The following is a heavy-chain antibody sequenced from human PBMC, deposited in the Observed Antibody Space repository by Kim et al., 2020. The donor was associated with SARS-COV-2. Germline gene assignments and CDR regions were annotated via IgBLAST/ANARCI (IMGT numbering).Heavy chain of an antibody. CDR1: GFTFSSYD. J-gene: IGHJ6*02. Sequence: GGSLRLSCAASGFTFSSYDMHWVRQATGKGLEWVSAIGTAGDPYYPGSVKGRFTISRENAKNSLYLQMNSLRAGDTAVYYCARGRFVSSSWYHREYYYYYGMDVWGQGTTVTVSS. D-gene: IGHD6-13*01. CDR3: ARGRFVSSSWYHREYYYYYGMDV. CDR2: IGTAGDP. V-gene: IGHV3-13*05.